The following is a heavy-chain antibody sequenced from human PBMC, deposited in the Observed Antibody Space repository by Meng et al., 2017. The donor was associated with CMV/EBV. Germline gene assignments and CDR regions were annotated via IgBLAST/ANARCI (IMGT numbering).Heavy chain of an antibody. Sequence: ASVKVSCKASGYTFTSYDINWVRQATGQGLEWMGWMNPNSGNTGYAQKFQGRVTMTRNTSISTAYMELSSLRSEDTAVYYCARDPIAARPGGYYYYYGMDVWGQGTTVTVSS. J-gene: IGHJ6*02. CDR3: ARDPIAARPGGYYYYYGMDV. V-gene: IGHV1-8*01. CDR2: MNPNSGNT. D-gene: IGHD6-6*01. CDR1: GYTFTSYD.